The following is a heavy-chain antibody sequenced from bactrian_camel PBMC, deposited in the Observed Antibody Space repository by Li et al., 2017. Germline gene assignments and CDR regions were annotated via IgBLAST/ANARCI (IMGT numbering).Heavy chain of an antibody. CDR1: GTIFSNYA. V-gene: IGHV3S40*01. J-gene: IGHJ4*01. D-gene: IGHD8*01. CDR2: INPGGDRA. CDR3: ATGKVVTGTAFNY. Sequence: VQLVESGGGLVQPGGSLRLACAVHGTIFSNYAMTWVRQAPGKGLEWLSTINPGGDRADYANSVKGRFTISRDNAKNTVYLQMNSLKSEDTALYYCATGKVVTGTAFNYWGQGTQVTVS.